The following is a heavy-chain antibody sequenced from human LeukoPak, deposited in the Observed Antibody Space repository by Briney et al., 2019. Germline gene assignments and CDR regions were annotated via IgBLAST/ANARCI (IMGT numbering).Heavy chain of an antibody. CDR3: ARHESAVGALFY. CDR2: IYSSGST. V-gene: IGHV4-59*08. D-gene: IGHD1-26*01. CDR1: GGSISRYY. Sequence: SETLSLTCTVSGGSISRYYWSWIRQPPGKGLEWIGYIYSSGSTNSNPSLKSRVTISVDTSKNNFSLRLASVTAADTAMYYCARHESAVGALFYWGRGTLVTVSS. J-gene: IGHJ4*02.